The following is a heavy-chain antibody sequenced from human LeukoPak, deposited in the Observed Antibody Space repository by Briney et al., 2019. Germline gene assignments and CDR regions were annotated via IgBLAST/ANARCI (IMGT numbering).Heavy chain of an antibody. D-gene: IGHD3-16*01. V-gene: IGHV3-33*08. J-gene: IGHJ4*02. CDR2: IWYDGSNG. CDR3: ARDISDNVWGSYIDY. Sequence: GGSLRLSCAASGFTFTIYVTHCVRQAPGKGLGWVAVIWYDGSNGYYGDSVKGRFTISRDNSKNTLDLQMNSLRGEDTAVYYCARDISDNVWGSYIDYWGQGTLVTVSS. CDR1: GFTFTIYV.